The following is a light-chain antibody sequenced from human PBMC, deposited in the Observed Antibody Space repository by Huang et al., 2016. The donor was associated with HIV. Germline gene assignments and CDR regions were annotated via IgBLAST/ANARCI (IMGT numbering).Light chain of an antibody. CDR1: QGISSY. V-gene: IGKV1-9*01. Sequence: IQLTQSPSSLSASVGDRVTITCRASQGISSYLAWYQQKPGEAPKLLIYASSSLQSGVPLSYLGSGSGTDFTLTISNLQPEDFATYYCQQLNSYPYTFGQGTKLEIK. CDR2: ASS. J-gene: IGKJ2*01. CDR3: QQLNSYPYT.